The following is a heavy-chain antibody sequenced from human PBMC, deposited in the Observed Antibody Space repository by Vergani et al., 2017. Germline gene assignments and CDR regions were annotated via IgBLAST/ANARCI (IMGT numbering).Heavy chain of an antibody. Sequence: QVQLQESGPGLVKPSQTLSLTCTVSGGSISSGGYYWSWLRQHQGKGLEWSGYIYYSGSTYYNPSLKSRVTISVDTSKNQFSLKLSSVTAADTAVYYCARPGIRYNWNTQFDYWGQGTLATVSS. CDR1: GGSISSGGYY. D-gene: IGHD1/OR15-1a*01. CDR3: ARPGIRYNWNTQFDY. J-gene: IGHJ4*02. V-gene: IGHV4-31*03. CDR2: IYYSGST.